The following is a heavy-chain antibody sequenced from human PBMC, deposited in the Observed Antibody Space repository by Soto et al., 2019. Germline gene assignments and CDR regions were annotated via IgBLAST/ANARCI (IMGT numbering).Heavy chain of an antibody. D-gene: IGHD6-25*01. Sequence: QITLKESGPTLVKPTQTLTLTCTFSGFSLSTSGVGVGWIRQPPGKALEWLALIYWDDDKRYSPSLKSRLTITKATSKNQVVLTITNMDPVDTATYYCAHAPSDYSIRNYYDYYYMDVWGKGTTVTVSS. J-gene: IGHJ6*03. CDR2: IYWDDDK. CDR1: GFSLSTSGVG. CDR3: AHAPSDYSIRNYYDYYYMDV. V-gene: IGHV2-5*02.